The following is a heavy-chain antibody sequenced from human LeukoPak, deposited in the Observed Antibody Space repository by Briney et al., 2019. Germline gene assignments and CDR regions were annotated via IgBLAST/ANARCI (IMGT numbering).Heavy chain of an antibody. Sequence: ASVKVSCKASGYTFTGYYMHWVRQAPGQGLEWMGWINPNSGGTNYAQKFQGRVTMTRDTSISTAYMELSRLRSDDTAVYYCARVSMATETSGLERRDYWGQGTLVTVSS. CDR3: ARVSMATETSGLERRDY. V-gene: IGHV1-2*02. CDR2: INPNSGGT. J-gene: IGHJ4*02. D-gene: IGHD4-11*01. CDR1: GYTFTGYY.